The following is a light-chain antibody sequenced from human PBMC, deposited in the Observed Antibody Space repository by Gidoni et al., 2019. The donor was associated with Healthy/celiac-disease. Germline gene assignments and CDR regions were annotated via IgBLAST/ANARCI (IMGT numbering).Light chain of an antibody. CDR2: GAS. Sequence: EIVMTQSPATLSVSPGERATLTCRASQSVSSNLAWYQQKPGQAPMLLIYGASTRATSIPARFSGSGSGKEFTLTISSLQSEDFAVYYCQQNNNWPLLFGPGTKVDIK. CDR1: QSVSSN. J-gene: IGKJ3*01. CDR3: QQNNNWPLL. V-gene: IGKV3-15*01.